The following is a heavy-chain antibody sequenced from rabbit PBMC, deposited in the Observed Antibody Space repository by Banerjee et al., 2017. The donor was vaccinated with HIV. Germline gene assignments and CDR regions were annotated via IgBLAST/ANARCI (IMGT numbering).Heavy chain of an antibody. D-gene: IGHD2-1*01. CDR1: GFDLSSYYY. CDR3: ARSRAWLYSYDDYDNYDDLNL. J-gene: IGHJ4*01. Sequence: QSLEESGGDLVKPGASLTLTCTASGFDLSSYYYMCWVRQAPGKGLEWIGCINTGGGSTYYASWAKGRFTISKTSSTTVTLQMTSLTAADTATYFCARSRAWLYSYDDYDNYDDLNLWGPGTLVTVS. CDR2: INTGGGST. V-gene: IGHV1S40*01.